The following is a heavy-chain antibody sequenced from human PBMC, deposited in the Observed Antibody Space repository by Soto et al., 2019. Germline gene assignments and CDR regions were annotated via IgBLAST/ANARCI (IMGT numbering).Heavy chain of an antibody. D-gene: IGHD6-19*01. V-gene: IGHV1-69*08. CDR3: ARDSSGWYAGY. CDR2: IIPILGIA. CDR1: GGTFSRYT. Sequence: QVQLVQSGAEVKKPGSSVKVSCKASGGTFSRYTISWVRQAPGQGLEWMGRIIPILGIANYAQKFQGRVTITADKSTSTAYMELSSLRSEDTAVYYCARDSSGWYAGYWGQGTLVTVSS. J-gene: IGHJ4*02.